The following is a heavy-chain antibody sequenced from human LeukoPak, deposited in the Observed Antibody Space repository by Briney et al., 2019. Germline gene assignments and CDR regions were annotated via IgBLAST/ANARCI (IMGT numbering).Heavy chain of an antibody. Sequence: PGGSLRLSCAASGFSFRTYWMMWVRQAPGKGLEWVANINQDGSECQYVDSLTGRFTISRHNPKSSLYLQMNSLRAQDTAVYYCASYYCRVGNCSLGDGMGVWGQGATVTVSS. CDR2: INQDGSEC. J-gene: IGHJ6*02. CDR1: GFSFRTYW. D-gene: IGHD2-21*01. CDR3: ASYYCRVGNCSLGDGMGV. V-gene: IGHV3-7*01.